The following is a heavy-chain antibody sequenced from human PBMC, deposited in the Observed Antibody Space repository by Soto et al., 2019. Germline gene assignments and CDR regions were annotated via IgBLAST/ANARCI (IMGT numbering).Heavy chain of an antibody. V-gene: IGHV4-59*12. CDR1: GGSINSSY. J-gene: IGHJ4*02. D-gene: IGHD2-8*02. CDR2: IYYTGNT. CDR3: ARDNITGLFDY. Sequence: PSETLSLTCTVSGGSINSSYWTWIRQPPGKGLEWIGYIYYTGNTNYNPSLKSRVTISLDMSKNQFSLKLTSVTAADTAVYYCARDNITGLFDYWGQGTLVTVSS.